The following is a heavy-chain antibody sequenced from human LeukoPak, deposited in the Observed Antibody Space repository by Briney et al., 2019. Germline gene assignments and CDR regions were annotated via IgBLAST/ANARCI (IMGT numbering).Heavy chain of an antibody. Sequence: GVSLRLSCAASGLTVSSNYMTWVRQAPGKGLEWASVIYSGGNTYYADSVKGRFSISRDNSKNTVYLQMNSLRVEDTAVYYCARLVTGTTVINSGWFDPWGQGTLVTVSS. CDR1: GLTVSSNY. J-gene: IGHJ5*02. CDR2: IYSGGNT. D-gene: IGHD4-23*01. CDR3: ARLVTGTTVINSGWFDP. V-gene: IGHV3-66*04.